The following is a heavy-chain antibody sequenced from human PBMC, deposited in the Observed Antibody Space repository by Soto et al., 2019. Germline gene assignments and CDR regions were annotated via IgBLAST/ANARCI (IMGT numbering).Heavy chain of an antibody. V-gene: IGHV4-59*01. CDR2: VYHTGNT. CDR3: ARDQYNWKL. J-gene: IGHJ4*02. Sequence: QVQLQESGPGLVKPSETLSLTCSVSGVSITGYYWTWIRHPPGKGLEWIGYVYHTGNTYYNPSLKSRVTISLDTAKNQVSLRLMSLTDADTYVYYCARDQYNWKLWGQGTLVTVS. D-gene: IGHD1-20*01. CDR1: GVSITGYY.